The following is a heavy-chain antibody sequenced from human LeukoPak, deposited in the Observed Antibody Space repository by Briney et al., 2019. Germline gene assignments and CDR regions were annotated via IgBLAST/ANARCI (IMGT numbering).Heavy chain of an antibody. D-gene: IGHD6-6*01. J-gene: IGHJ4*02. CDR1: GGSISSYY. V-gene: IGHV4-4*07. CDR2: IHTSGNT. CDR3: AREGSATARPFVSNDY. Sequence: PSGTLSLTCTVSGGSISSYYWSWIRQPAGKGLEWIGRIHTSGNTDHNPSLKSRVTMSVDTSKNQFSLKVRSVTAADTAVYYCAREGSATARPFVSNDYWGQGTLVTVSS.